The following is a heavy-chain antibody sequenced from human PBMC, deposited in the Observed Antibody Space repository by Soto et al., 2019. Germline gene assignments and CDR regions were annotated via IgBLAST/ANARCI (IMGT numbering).Heavy chain of an antibody. J-gene: IGHJ6*02. Sequence: GGSLRLSCAASGFTFSSYAMHWVRQAPGKGLEYVSTINTNGGTTNYANSVKGRFTVSRDNSKNTLYLQMGSLRAEDMAVYYCAICSIAVFTYVMYVWSQGTTVPVSS. CDR2: INTNGGTT. D-gene: IGHD6-19*01. CDR1: GFTFSSYA. CDR3: AICSIAVFTYVMYV. V-gene: IGHV3-64*01.